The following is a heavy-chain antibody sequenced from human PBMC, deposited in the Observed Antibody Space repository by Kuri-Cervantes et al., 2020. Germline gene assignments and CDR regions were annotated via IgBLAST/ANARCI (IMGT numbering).Heavy chain of an antibody. V-gene: IGHV1-46*01. D-gene: IGHD1-26*01. Sequence: ASVKVSCKASGYTFTSYYMHWVRQAPGQGLEWMGIINPSGGSTSYAQKFQGRVTMTTDTSTSTAYMELRSLRSDDTAVYYCARVRVGATTALVYWGQGTLVTVSS. CDR1: GYTFTSYY. CDR3: ARVRVGATTALVY. CDR2: INPSGGST. J-gene: IGHJ4*02.